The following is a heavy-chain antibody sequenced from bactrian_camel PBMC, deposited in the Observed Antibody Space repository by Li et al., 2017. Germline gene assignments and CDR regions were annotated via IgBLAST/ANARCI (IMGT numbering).Heavy chain of an antibody. V-gene: IGHV3S53*01. Sequence: HVQLVESGGGLEQPGGSLRLSCAASGYTYTMAWFRQAPGKEREGVASIDSEGRTLYADSVKGRFTISRDNAENTVYLQLNSLKTEDTAVYYCARGSWYRSYGEYNVWGQGTQVTVS. D-gene: IGHD6*01. CDR1: GYTYT. CDR2: IDSEGRT. CDR3: ARGSWYRSYGEYNV. J-gene: IGHJ4*01.